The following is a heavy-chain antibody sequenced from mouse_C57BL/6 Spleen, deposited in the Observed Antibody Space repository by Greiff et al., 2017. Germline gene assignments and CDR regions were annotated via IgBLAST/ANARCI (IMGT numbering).Heavy chain of an antibody. CDR1: GYTFTSYW. CDR2: IYPGSGST. V-gene: IGHV1-55*01. J-gene: IGHJ1*03. CDR3: ARRAIYYDYDERYFDV. Sequence: QVQLQQPGAELVKPGASVKMSCKASGYTFTSYWITWVKQRPGQGLEWIGDIYPGSGSTNYNEKFKSKATLTVDTSSSTAYMQLSSLTSEDSAVXYCARRAIYYDYDERYFDVWGTGTTVTVSS. D-gene: IGHD2-4*01.